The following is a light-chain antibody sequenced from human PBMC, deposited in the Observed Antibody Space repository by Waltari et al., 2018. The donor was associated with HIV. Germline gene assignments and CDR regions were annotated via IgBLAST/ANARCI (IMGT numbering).Light chain of an antibody. CDR1: QRVSNN. CDR3: QQRSNWPRFT. CDR2: DAS. V-gene: IGKV3-11*01. J-gene: IGKJ2*01. Sequence: EIVLTQSPATLSLSPGERATLSCRARQRVSNNFTWDQPRPGQAPRLLIYDASNRATGIPARFSGSGSGTAFTLPISSLEPEDFVVYYCQQRSNWPRFTFGQGTRLEI.